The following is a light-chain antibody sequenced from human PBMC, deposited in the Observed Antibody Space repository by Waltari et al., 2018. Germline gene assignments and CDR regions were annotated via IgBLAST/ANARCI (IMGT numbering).Light chain of an antibody. CDR2: SAS. V-gene: IGKV4-1*01. J-gene: IGKJ4*01. Sequence: DIVMTQSPDSLAVSLGERATVNCQSSQSVLYSSKNKNYLAWYQQKPGQPPELLIPSASSRESGVPDRFSGSGSGTDFTLTISSLQAEDVAVYYCQQYYSTPLTFGGGTKVEIK. CDR1: QSVLYSSKNKNY. CDR3: QQYYSTPLT.